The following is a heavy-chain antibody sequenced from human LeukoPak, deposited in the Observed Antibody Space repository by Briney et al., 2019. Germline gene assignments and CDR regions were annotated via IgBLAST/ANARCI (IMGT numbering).Heavy chain of an antibody. V-gene: IGHV4-59*01. D-gene: IGHD5-18*01. CDR1: GGSISSYY. J-gene: IGHJ6*03. CDR3: ARDRRIQLMDL. Sequence: PSETLSLTCTVSGGSISSYYWSWIRQPPGKGLEWIGYIYYSGSTNYNPSLKSRVTISVDTSKNQFSLKLSSVTAADTAVYYCARDRRIQLMDLWGKGTTVTVSS. CDR2: IYYSGST.